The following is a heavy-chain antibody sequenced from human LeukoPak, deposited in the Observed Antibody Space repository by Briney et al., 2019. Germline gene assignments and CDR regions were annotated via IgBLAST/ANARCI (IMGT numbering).Heavy chain of an antibody. D-gene: IGHD3-16*01. CDR1: GFTFSSYG. CDR3: AIFGSY. J-gene: IGHJ4*02. CDR2: ILGSGSSI. Sequence: GGSLRLSCAASGFTFSSYGMHWVRQAPGKGLEWVSSILGSGSSISYADSVKGRFTISRDNAKNSLYLQMNSLRVEDTAIYYCAIFGSYWGQGTLVTISS. V-gene: IGHV3-21*01.